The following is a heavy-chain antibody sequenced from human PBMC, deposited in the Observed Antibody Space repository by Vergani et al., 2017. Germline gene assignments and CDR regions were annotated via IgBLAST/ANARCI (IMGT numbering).Heavy chain of an antibody. CDR2: ISWNSGSI. CDR3: AKDTDGDYXMDV. J-gene: IGHJ6*03. Sequence: EVQLVESGGGLVQPGRSLRLSCAASGFTFDDYAMHWVRQAPGKGLEWVSGISWNSGSIGYADSVKGRFTISRDNAKNSLYLQMNSLRAEDTALYYCAKDTDGDYXMDVWGKGTTVTVSS. CDR1: GFTFDDYA. D-gene: IGHD4-17*01. V-gene: IGHV3-9*01.